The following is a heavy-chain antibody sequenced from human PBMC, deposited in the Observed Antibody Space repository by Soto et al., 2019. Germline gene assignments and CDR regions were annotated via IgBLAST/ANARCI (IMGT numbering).Heavy chain of an antibody. V-gene: IGHV5-51*01. CDR1: GYSFTSYW. CDR3: ASQTDRYCSSTSCYTCSGGSCYVPEAFDI. Sequence: GESLKISCKGSGYSFTSYWIGWVRQMPGKGLEWMGIIYPGDSDTRYIPSFQGQVTISADKSISTAYLQWSSLKASDTAMYYCASQTDRYCSSTSCYTCSGGSCYVPEAFDIWGQGTVVTVSS. D-gene: IGHD2-2*02. CDR2: IYPGDSDT. J-gene: IGHJ3*02.